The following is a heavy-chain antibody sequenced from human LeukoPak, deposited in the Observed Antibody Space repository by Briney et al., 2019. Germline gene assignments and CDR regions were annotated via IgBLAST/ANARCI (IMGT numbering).Heavy chain of an antibody. D-gene: IGHD6-6*01. CDR2: IIPIFGTA. V-gene: IGHV1-69*13. CDR3: ARAEPDRAARLWGSSGHYFDY. CDR1: GGTFSSYA. J-gene: IGHJ4*02. Sequence: SVKVSCKASGGTFSSYAISWVRLAPGQGLEWMGGIIPIFGTANYAQKFQGRVTITADESTSTAYMELSSLRSEDTAVYYCARAEPDRAARLWGSSGHYFDYWGQGTLVTVSS.